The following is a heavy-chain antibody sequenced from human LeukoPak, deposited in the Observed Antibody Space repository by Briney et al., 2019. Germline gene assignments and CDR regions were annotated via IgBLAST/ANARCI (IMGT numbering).Heavy chain of an antibody. J-gene: IGHJ4*02. Sequence: SEALSLTCSVSGGSTSSGSYFWGWIRQPPGKGLEWIGNIYYTGSTYYNPSLKSRVTISVDTSKNQFSLRLSSVTAADTAVYYCARDLGGTTGKFDYWGQGTLVTVSS. CDR1: GGSTSSGSYF. CDR3: ARDLGGTTGKFDY. CDR2: IYYTGST. V-gene: IGHV4-39*07. D-gene: IGHD1-7*01.